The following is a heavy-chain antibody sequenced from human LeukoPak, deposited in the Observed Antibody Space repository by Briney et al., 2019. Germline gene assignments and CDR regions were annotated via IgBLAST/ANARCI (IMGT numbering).Heavy chain of an antibody. CDR3: ARIHYYYDSSGYLTYFDY. Sequence: SETLSLTCTVSGGSISSGDYYWSWIRQPPGKGLEWIGYIYYSGSTYYNPSLKSRVTISVDTSKNQFSLKLSSVTAADTAVYYCARIHYYYDSSGYLTYFDYWGQGTLVTVSS. D-gene: IGHD3-22*01. V-gene: IGHV4-30-4*01. J-gene: IGHJ4*02. CDR2: IYYSGST. CDR1: GGSISSGDYY.